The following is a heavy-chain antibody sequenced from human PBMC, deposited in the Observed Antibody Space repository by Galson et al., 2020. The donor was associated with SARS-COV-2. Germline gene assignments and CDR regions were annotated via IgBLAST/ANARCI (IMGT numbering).Heavy chain of an antibody. D-gene: IGHD3-22*01. CDR3: ATAPAYYYDRSASGPNWFDP. CDR1: GYTLTELS. J-gene: IGHJ5*02. CDR2: FDPEDGET. Sequence: ASVKVSCKVSGYTLTELSMHWVRQAPGKGLEWMGGFDPEDGETIYAQKFQGRVTMTEDTSTDTAYMELSSLRSEDTAVYYCATAPAYYYDRSASGPNWFDPWGQGTLVTVSS. V-gene: IGHV1-24*01.